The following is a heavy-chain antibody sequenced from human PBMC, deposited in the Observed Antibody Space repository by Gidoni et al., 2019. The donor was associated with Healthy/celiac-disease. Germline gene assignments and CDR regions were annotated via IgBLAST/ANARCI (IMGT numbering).Heavy chain of an antibody. CDR2: IYYSGST. J-gene: IGHJ4*02. V-gene: IGHV4-39*01. Sequence: QLQLQESGPGLVKPSETLSLTCTVSGGSISSSSYYWGWIRQPPGKGLEWIGSIYYSGSTYYNPSLKSRVTISVDTSKNQFSLKLSSVTAADTAVYYCARQYEYYYDSSGYYYGYFDYWGQGTLVTVSS. CDR3: ARQYEYYYDSSGYYYGYFDY. CDR1: GGSISSSSYY. D-gene: IGHD3-22*01.